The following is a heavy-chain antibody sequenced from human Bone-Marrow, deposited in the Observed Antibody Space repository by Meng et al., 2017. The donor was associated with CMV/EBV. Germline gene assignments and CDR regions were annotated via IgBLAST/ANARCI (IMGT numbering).Heavy chain of an antibody. CDR1: GGSISSSSYY. V-gene: IGHV4-39*01. CDR2: IYYSGST. D-gene: IGHD3-3*01. J-gene: IGHJ5*02. CDR3: ARVGRDYDFWSGPLGWFAP. Sequence: SETLSLTCTVSGGSISSSSYYWGWIRQPPGKGLEWIGSIYYSGSTYYNPSLKSRVTISVDTSKNQFSLKLSSVTAADTAVYYCARVGRDYDFWSGPLGWFAPWGQGHRVNGAS.